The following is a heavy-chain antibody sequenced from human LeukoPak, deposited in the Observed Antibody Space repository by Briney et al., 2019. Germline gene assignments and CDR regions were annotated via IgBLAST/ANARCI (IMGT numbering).Heavy chain of an antibody. J-gene: IGHJ4*02. D-gene: IGHD6-19*01. V-gene: IGHV3-7*05. CDR1: GFTFSSYW. CDR3: ARDQAVAGTPQFDY. CDR2: IKQDGSEK. Sequence: GGSLRLSCAASGFTFSSYWMSWVGQAPGKGLEWVANIKQDGSEKYYVDSVKGRFTISRDNAKNSLYLQMNSLRAEDTAVYYCARDQAVAGTPQFDYWGQGTLVTVSS.